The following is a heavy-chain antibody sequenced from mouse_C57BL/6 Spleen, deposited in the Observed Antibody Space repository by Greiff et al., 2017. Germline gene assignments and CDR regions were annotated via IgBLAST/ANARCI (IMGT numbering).Heavy chain of an antibody. D-gene: IGHD2-5*01. CDR1: GFTFSDYY. CDR2: INYDGSST. CDR3: ARERGYYYSNYDYAMGD. V-gene: IGHV5-16*01. J-gene: IGHJ4*01. Sequence: EVHLVESEGGLVQPGSSMKLSCTASGFTFSDYYMAWVRQVPEKGLEWVANINYDGSSTYYQDYLKSRFIISRDNAKNILYLQMSSLTSEDTATYYCARERGYYYSNYDYAMGDWGQGTSVTVSS.